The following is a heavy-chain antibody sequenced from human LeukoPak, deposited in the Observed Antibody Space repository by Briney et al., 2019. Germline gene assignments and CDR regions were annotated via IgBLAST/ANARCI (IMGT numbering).Heavy chain of an antibody. CDR2: INHSGST. CDR1: GGSFSGYY. V-gene: IGHV4-34*01. CDR3: ARAHYDFWSGKYYFDY. J-gene: IGHJ4*02. D-gene: IGHD3-3*01. Sequence: SETLSLTCAVYGGSFSGYYWSWIRQPPGKGLEWIGEINHSGSTNYNPSLKSRVTISVDTSKNQLSLKLSSVTAADTAVYYCARAHYDFWSGKYYFDYWGQGTLVTVSS.